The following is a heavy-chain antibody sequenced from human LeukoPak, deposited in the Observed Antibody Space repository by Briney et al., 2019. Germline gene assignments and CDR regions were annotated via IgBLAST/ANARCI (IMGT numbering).Heavy chain of an antibody. V-gene: IGHV1-46*01. J-gene: IGHJ4*02. CDR1: GYTFTSCY. CDR2: INPSGGST. Sequence: ASVKVSCKASGYTFTSCYMHWVRQAPGQGLEWMGIINPSGGSTSYAQKFQGRVTMTRDTSTSTVYMELSSLRSEDTAVYYCAREEGLVVPAARDDYWGQGTLVTVSS. D-gene: IGHD2-2*01. CDR3: AREEGLVVPAARDDY.